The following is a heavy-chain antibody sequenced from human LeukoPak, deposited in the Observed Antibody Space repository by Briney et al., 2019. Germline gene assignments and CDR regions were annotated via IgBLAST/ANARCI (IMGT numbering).Heavy chain of an antibody. CDR3: ARGYCSSTSCYTDYYYYMDV. CDR1: GGTFSSYA. Sequence: GSSVKVSCKASGGTFSSYAISWVRQAPGQGLEWMGGIIPIFGTANYAQKFQGRVTITADESTSTAYMELSSLRSEDTAVYYCARGYCSSTSCYTDYYYYMDVWGKGTTVTVSS. D-gene: IGHD2-2*02. CDR2: IIPIFGTA. V-gene: IGHV1-69*01. J-gene: IGHJ6*03.